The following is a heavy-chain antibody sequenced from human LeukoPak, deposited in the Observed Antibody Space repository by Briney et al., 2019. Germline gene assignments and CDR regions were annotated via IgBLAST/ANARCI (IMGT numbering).Heavy chain of an antibody. D-gene: IGHD5-12*01. V-gene: IGHV5-51*01. CDR2: IYPGDSDT. CDR1: GYSFTSYW. Sequence: GESLKISCKGSGYSFTSYWIGWVRQMPGKGLEWMGIIYPGDSDTRYSPSFQGQVTISADKSISTAYLQWSSLKASDTAMYYCARRPVEMATSSGNSFDYWGQGTLVTVSS. J-gene: IGHJ4*02. CDR3: ARRPVEMATSSGNSFDY.